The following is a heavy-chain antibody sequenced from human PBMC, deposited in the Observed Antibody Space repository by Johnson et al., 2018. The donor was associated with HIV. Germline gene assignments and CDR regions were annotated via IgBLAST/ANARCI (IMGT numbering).Heavy chain of an antibody. Sequence: QVLLVESGGGVVQPGRSLRLSCAASGFTFSSYGMHWVRQAPGKGLEWVAVIWYDGSNKYYANSVKGRFIISRDNSENTLYLQMGSLRAEDMAVYYCARGGYYYDGDGAFDFWGQGTIVTVSS. J-gene: IGHJ3*01. CDR2: IWYDGSNK. V-gene: IGHV3-33*01. CDR3: ARGGYYYDGDGAFDF. D-gene: IGHD3-22*01. CDR1: GFTFSSYG.